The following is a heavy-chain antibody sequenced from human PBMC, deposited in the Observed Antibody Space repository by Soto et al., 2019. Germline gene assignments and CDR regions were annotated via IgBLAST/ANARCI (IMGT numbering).Heavy chain of an antibody. Sequence: GGSLRLSCAASGFTFSSYAMSWVRQAPGKGLEWVSAISGSGGSTYYADSVKGRFTISRDNSKNTLYLQMNSLRAEDTAVYYCAKVGAGGVIEIYFDYWGQGTLVTVSS. V-gene: IGHV3-23*01. J-gene: IGHJ4*02. D-gene: IGHD3-16*02. CDR1: GFTFSSYA. CDR2: ISGSGGST. CDR3: AKVGAGGVIEIYFDY.